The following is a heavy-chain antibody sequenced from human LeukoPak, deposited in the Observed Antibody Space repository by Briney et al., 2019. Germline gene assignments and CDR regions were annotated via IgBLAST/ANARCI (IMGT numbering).Heavy chain of an antibody. CDR3: AIPPITMVRGAQPQSSSRYYYMDV. CDR1: GGTFSSYA. D-gene: IGHD3-10*01. CDR2: IIPIFGTA. Sequence: SVKVSCKASGGTFSSYAISWVRQAPGQGLEWMGGIIPIFGTANYAQKFQGRVTITADESTSTAYMELSSLRSEDTAVYYCAIPPITMVRGAQPQSSSRYYYMDVWGKGTTVTISS. J-gene: IGHJ6*03. V-gene: IGHV1-69*01.